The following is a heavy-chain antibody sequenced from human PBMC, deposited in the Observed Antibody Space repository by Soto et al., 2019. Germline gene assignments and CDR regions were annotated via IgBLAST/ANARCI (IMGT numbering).Heavy chain of an antibody. Sequence: SVKVSCKASGGTFSSYAISWVRQAPGQGLEWMGGIIPIFGTANYAQKFQGRVTITADKSTSTAYMELSSLRSEDTAVYYCARVGASSPWLAYNCFDPWGQGTLVTVS. V-gene: IGHV1-69*06. CDR2: IIPIFGTA. CDR3: ARVGASSPWLAYNCFDP. CDR1: GGTFSSYA. D-gene: IGHD6-19*01. J-gene: IGHJ5*02.